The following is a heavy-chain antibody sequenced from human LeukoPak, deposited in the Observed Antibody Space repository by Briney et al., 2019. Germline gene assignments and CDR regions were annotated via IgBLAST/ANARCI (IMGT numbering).Heavy chain of an antibody. J-gene: IGHJ4*02. D-gene: IGHD2-15*01. CDR3: ARDSMVADAHDFDY. CDR1: GGSISSYY. CDR2: IYYSGST. V-gene: IGHV4-59*12. Sequence: KPSETLSLTCTVSGGSISSYYWSWIRQPPGKGLEWIGYIYYSGSTNYNPSLKSRVTISVDTSKNQFSLKLSSVTAADTAVYYCARDSMVADAHDFDYWGQGTLVTVSS.